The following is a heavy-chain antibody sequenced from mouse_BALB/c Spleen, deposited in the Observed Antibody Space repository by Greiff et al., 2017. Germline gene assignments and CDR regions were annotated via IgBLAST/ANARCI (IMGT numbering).Heavy chain of an antibody. D-gene: IGHD1-1*01. V-gene: IGHV5-6*01. CDR1: GFTFSSYG. J-gene: IGHJ3*01. CDR3: ARHPPYYDRAWCAY. CDR2: ISSGGSYT. Sequence: EVQRVESGGDLVKPGGSLKLSCAASGFTFSSYGMSWVRQTPDKRLEWVATISSGGSYTYYPDSVKGRFTISRDNAKNTLYLQMSSLKSEDTAMYYCARHPPYYDRAWCAYWGQGTLVTVSA.